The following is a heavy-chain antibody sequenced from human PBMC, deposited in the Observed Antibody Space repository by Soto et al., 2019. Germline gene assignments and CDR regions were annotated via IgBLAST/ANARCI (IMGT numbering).Heavy chain of an antibody. CDR2: ISSSGGNT. CDR3: AKGPGGGLPNQDIDY. J-gene: IGHJ4*02. CDR1: GFTFSNYA. D-gene: IGHD1-26*01. Sequence: EVQLLESGGGLVQPGGSLRLSCAASGFTFSNYAMSWVRQAPGKGLEWVSGISSSGGNTYYADSVKGRFTISRDNSKNTLDLQMNSLRAEDTAVYYCAKGPGGGLPNQDIDYWGQGTLVTVSS. V-gene: IGHV3-23*01.